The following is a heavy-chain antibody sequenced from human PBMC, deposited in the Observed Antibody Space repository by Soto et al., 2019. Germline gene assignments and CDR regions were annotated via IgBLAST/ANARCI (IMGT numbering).Heavy chain of an antibody. Sequence: EVQLLESGGGLVQPGGSLRLSCAASGFTFSSYAMSWVRQAPGKGLEWVSVISGSGGSTYYADSVKGRFTISRDNSKKTLYLQMNSLRAEATAVYYCARRSSGWYFDYWGQGTLVTVSS. D-gene: IGHD6-19*01. CDR3: ARRSSGWYFDY. CDR1: GFTFSSYA. V-gene: IGHV3-23*01. CDR2: ISGSGGST. J-gene: IGHJ4*02.